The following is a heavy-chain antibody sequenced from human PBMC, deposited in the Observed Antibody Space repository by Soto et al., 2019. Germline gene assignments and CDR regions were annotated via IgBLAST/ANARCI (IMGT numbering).Heavy chain of an antibody. J-gene: IGHJ6*02. V-gene: IGHV4-30-4*01. CDR2: IYYSGST. D-gene: IGHD3-22*01. CDR1: GGSFSSGDYS. CDR3: ARWSTVVRDGMDV. Sequence: QVQLQESGPGLVKPSQTLSLTCTVSGGSFSSGDYSWSWIRHPPGKGLEWIAYIYYSGSTYYNPSLKSRVTISADTSKNQFSLKLSSVTVVDTAVYYCARWSTVVRDGMDVWGQGTTVTVSS.